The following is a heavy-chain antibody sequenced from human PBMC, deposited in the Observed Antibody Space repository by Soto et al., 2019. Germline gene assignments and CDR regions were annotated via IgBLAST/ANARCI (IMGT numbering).Heavy chain of an antibody. CDR2: MNPNSGNT. J-gene: IGHJ6*03. CDR1: GYTFTSYD. V-gene: IGHV1-8*01. CDR3: ARGQPYYYYMDV. Sequence: GASVKVSCKASGYTFTSYDINWVRQATGQGLEWMGWMNPNSGNTGYAQKFQGRVTMTRNTSISTAYMELSSLRSEDTAVYYCARGQPYYYYMDVWGKGTTVTVSS. D-gene: IGHD2-2*01.